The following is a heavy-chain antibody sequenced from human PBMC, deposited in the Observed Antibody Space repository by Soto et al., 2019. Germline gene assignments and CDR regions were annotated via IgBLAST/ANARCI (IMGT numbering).Heavy chain of an antibody. CDR1: GGSFSGYY. CDR2: INHSGST. J-gene: IGHJ5*02. D-gene: IGHD3-10*01. Sequence: SETLSLTCAVYGGSFSGYYWSWIRQPPGKGLEWIGEINHSGSTNYNPSLKSRVTISVDTSKNQFSLKLSSVTAADTAVYYCARGAGFYGSGSPGSWFDPWGQGTLVTVSS. V-gene: IGHV4-34*01. CDR3: ARGAGFYGSGSPGSWFDP.